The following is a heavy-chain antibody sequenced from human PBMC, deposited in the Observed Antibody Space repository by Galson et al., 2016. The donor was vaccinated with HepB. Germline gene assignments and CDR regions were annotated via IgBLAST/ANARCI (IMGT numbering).Heavy chain of an antibody. D-gene: IGHD5/OR15-5a*01. CDR1: EFSFSSYG. J-gene: IGHJ4*02. V-gene: IGHV3-23*01. CDR2: INGRGDST. CDR3: AKARGAYSVYANVDS. Sequence: SLRLSCAASEFSFSSYGMSWVRQAPGKGLEWLSGINGRGDSTYYVDSVKGRFTISRDNSKNTLYLQMNSLRAEDTAVYYCAKARGAYSVYANVDSWGQGTLVTVSS.